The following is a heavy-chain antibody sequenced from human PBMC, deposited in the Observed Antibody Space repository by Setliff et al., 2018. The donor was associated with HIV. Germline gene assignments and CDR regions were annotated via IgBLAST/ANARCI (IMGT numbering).Heavy chain of an antibody. V-gene: IGHV3-66*01. CDR2: ISGGST. D-gene: IGHD4-17*01. Sequence: SLRLSCAASGFTVSSNEMSWVRQAPGKGLEWVSSISGGSTYYADSRKGRFTISRDNSKNTLHLQMNSLRAEDTAVYYCASFDYGDYGGAFDIWGQGTMVTVS. CDR3: ASFDYGDYGGAFDI. CDR1: GFTVSSNE. J-gene: IGHJ3*02.